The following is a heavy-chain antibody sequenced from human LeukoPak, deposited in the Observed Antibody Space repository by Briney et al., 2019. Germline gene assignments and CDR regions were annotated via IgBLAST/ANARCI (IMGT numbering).Heavy chain of an antibody. CDR1: GFTFSDYY. V-gene: IGHV3-11*04. CDR3: AHTAMVEAFDI. D-gene: IGHD5-18*01. J-gene: IGHJ3*02. CDR2: ISSSGSTI. Sequence: PGGSLRLSCAASGFTFSDYYMSWIRQAPGKGLEWVSYISSSGSTIYYADSVKGRFTISRDNAKNSPYLQMNSLRAEDTAVYYCAHTAMVEAFDIWGQGTMVTVSS.